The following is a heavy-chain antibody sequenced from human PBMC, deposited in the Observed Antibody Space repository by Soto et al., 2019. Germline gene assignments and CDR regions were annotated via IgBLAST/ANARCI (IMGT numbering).Heavy chain of an antibody. CDR2: ISSSGSTI. V-gene: IGHV3-48*03. J-gene: IGHJ6*02. D-gene: IGHD6-13*01. CDR1: GFTFSSYE. CDR3: ARDKIAAAGSLYYYYYGMDV. Sequence: HPGGSLRLSCAASGFTFSSYEMNWVRQAPGKGLEWVSYISSSGSTIYYADSVKGRFTISRDNAKNSLYLQMNSLRAEDTAVYYCARDKIAAAGSLYYYYYGMDVWGQGTTVTVSS.